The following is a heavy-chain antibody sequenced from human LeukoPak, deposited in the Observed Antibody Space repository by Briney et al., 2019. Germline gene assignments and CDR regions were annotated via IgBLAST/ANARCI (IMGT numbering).Heavy chain of an antibody. D-gene: IGHD2-8*01. Sequence: SETLSLTCTVSGGSISSYYWSWIRQPPGRGLEWIGYIYYSGSTNYNPSLKSRVTISVDTSKNQFSLNLSSVTAADTAVYYCAREGDKYANWFDTWGQGTLVTVSS. CDR2: IYYSGST. J-gene: IGHJ5*02. CDR3: AREGDKYANWFDT. V-gene: IGHV4-59*01. CDR1: GGSISSYY.